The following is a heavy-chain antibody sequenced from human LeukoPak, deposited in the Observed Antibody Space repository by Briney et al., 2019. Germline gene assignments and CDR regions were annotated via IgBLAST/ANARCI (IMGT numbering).Heavy chain of an antibody. V-gene: IGHV3-23*01. CDR3: AKDVPLWFGRGILDY. Sequence: PGGSLRLSCAASGFTFSSYGMSWVRQAPGKGLEWVSAISGSGGSTYYADSVKGRFTISRDNSKNTLYLQMNSLRAEDTAVYYCAKDVPLWFGRGILDYWGQGTLVTVSS. D-gene: IGHD3-10*01. CDR1: GFTFSSYG. J-gene: IGHJ4*02. CDR2: ISGSGGST.